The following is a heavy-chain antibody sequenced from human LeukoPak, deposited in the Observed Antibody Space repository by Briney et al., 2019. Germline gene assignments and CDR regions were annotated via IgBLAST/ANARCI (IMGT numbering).Heavy chain of an antibody. CDR2: ISSSSSTI. J-gene: IGHJ3*02. CDR1: GFTFSSCS. V-gene: IGHV3-48*04. Sequence: GGSLRLSCAASGFTFSSCSMNWVRQAPGKGLEWVSYISSSSSTIYYADSVKGRFTISRDNAKNSLYLQMNSLRAEDTAVYYCAREEYSGSFDAFDIWGQGTMVTVSS. D-gene: IGHD1-26*01. CDR3: AREEYSGSFDAFDI.